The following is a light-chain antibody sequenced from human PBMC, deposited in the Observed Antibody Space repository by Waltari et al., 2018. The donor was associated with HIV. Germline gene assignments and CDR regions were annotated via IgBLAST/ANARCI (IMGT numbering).Light chain of an antibody. V-gene: IGLV1-44*01. CDR3: AAWDDSLNGRV. CDR2: SNN. Sequence: QSVLTQPPSASGTPGQRVTISCSGSSSNIGSNTVNWYQQLPGPAPKLPIYSNNQRPSGVPDRFSGSKSGTSASLAISGLQSEDEAEYYCAAWDDSLNGRVFGGGTKLTVL. CDR1: SSNIGSNT. J-gene: IGLJ3*02.